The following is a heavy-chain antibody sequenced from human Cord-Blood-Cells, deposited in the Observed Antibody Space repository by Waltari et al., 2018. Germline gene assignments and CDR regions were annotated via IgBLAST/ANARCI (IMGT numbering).Heavy chain of an antibody. J-gene: IGHJ4*02. Sequence: EVQLVESGGGLVQPGGSLRLSCAASGFTFSSHWMSWVRQAPGKGLEWVANIKQDGSEKYYVDSVKGRFTISRDNAKNSLYLQMNSLRAEDTAVYYCAFRWDYWGQGTLVTVSS. CDR3: AFRWDY. CDR2: IKQDGSEK. CDR1: GFTFSSHW. D-gene: IGHD6-13*01. V-gene: IGHV3-7*01.